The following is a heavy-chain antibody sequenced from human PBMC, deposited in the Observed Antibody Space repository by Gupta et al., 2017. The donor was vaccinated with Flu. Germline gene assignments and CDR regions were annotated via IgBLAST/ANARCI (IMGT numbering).Heavy chain of an antibody. CDR2: ITAGNGDT. D-gene: IGHD1-7*01. J-gene: IGHJ6*03. Sequence: QAQPVLSGAEVKKPGSSVNVSCKASGHTFSSHAIHWVRQAPGQRLEWMGWITAGNGDTKYSQKFQGRVTITRDTSASTAYMELSSLRSEDTAVYYCASHELFLVPYMDVWGKGTTVIVSS. V-gene: IGHV1-3*01. CDR1: GHTFSSHA. CDR3: ASHELFLVPYMDV.